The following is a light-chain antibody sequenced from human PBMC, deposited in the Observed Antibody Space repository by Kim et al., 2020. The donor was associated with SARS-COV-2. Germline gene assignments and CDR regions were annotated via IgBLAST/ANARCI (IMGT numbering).Light chain of an antibody. Sequence: EIVLTQSPGTLSLSPGERATLSCGASQTVINNSVACYQHKPGQAPRLLIHAASTRAPGIPDRFSGSGSGTDFSLTISGLEPEDFAVYYCQQYGSSPRTFGQGTKVDIK. CDR3: QQYGSSPRT. V-gene: IGKV3-20*01. CDR2: AAS. J-gene: IGKJ1*01. CDR1: QTVINNS.